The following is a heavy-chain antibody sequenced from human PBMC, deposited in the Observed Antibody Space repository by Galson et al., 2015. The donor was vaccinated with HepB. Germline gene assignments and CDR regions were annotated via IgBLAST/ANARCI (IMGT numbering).Heavy chain of an antibody. CDR2: INAGNGNT. CDR3: ASSAYDSRAFYYYGMDV. J-gene: IGHJ6*02. V-gene: IGHV1-3*01. CDR1: GYTFTSYA. D-gene: IGHD3-22*01. Sequence: SVKVSCKASGYTFTSYAMHWVRQAPGQRLEWMGWINAGNGNTKYSQKFQGRVTITRDTSASTAYMELSSLRSEDTAVYYCASSAYDSRAFYYYGMDVWGQGTTVTVSS.